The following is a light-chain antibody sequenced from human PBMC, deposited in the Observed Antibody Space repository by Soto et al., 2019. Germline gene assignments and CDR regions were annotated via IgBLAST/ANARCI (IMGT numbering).Light chain of an antibody. V-gene: IGKV1-39*01. CDR3: QQSYTTASIT. CDR1: QSISRN. CDR2: AAS. J-gene: IGKJ5*01. Sequence: DIQMTQSPSSLSASVGDRVTITCRASQSISRNLNWYQHKPGKAPKLLIYAASSLQNGVPSRFSGGGSGTDLTLSISSLQPEDFGTYYCQQSYTTASITFGQGTRLEIK.